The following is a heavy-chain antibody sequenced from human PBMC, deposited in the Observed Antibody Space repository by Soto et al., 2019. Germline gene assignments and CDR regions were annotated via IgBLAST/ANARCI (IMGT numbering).Heavy chain of an antibody. Sequence: GGFLRLSWAASGFTISSYGMHWVRQAPGKGLEWVAVISYDGSNKYYADSVKGRFTISRDNSKNTLYLQMNSLRAEDTAVYYCAKDVRGYGSGSSTAFDYWGLGALVTVSS. CDR1: GFTISSYG. V-gene: IGHV3-30*18. CDR3: AKDVRGYGSGSSTAFDY. D-gene: IGHD3-10*01. J-gene: IGHJ4*02. CDR2: ISYDGSNK.